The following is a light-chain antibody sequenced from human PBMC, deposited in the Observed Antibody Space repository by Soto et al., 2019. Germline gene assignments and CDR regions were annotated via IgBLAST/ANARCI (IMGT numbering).Light chain of an antibody. CDR3: QQSYSTPFT. Sequence: DLPMTQSPSSLSASVGDRVTITCRASQSISSYLNWYQQKPGKAPKLLIYAATSLQSGVPSRFSGSGSGTDVILTISSLQPEDFATYYCQQSYSTPFTFGPGTKVDIK. J-gene: IGKJ3*01. CDR1: QSISSY. V-gene: IGKV1-39*01. CDR2: AAT.